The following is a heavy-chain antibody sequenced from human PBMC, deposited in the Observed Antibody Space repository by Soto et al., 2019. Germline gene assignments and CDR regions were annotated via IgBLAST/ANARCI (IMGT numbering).Heavy chain of an antibody. J-gene: IGHJ4*02. Sequence: QVQLVESGGGVVQPGRSLRLSCAASGFIFSDYAMHWARQAPGKGLEWVAVISYGGDNKYYADSVRGRFAISRDNLKNRLDLQMNSLNPEDPAIYYCAKARHSTSWYGLEADFWGQGTLVTVSS. CDR2: ISYGGDNK. D-gene: IGHD6-13*01. CDR3: AKARHSTSWYGLEADF. V-gene: IGHV3-30*09. CDR1: GFIFSDYA.